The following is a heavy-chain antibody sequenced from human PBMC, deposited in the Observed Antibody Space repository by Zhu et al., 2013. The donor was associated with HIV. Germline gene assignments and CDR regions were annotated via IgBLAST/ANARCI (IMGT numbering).Heavy chain of an antibody. CDR2: MNPYNGAT. J-gene: IGHJ4*02. CDR1: GYTFTGYF. Sequence: QVQLVQSGAEVKKPGASMKVSCKTSGYTFTGYFIHWVRQAPGQGLEWMGWMNPYNGATNYAQNFQGRVSLTRDTSITTAYMELNSLISDDTAVYYCARGGAFDYWGQGIPGHRLL. CDR3: ARGGAFDY. V-gene: IGHV1-2*02.